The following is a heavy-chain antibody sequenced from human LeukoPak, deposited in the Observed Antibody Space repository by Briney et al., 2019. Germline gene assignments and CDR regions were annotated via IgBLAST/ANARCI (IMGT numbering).Heavy chain of an antibody. CDR2: IYYSGST. D-gene: IGHD3-16*01. CDR3: ARGTGGVVYYDMDV. V-gene: IGHV4-39*07. J-gene: IGHJ6*02. CDR1: GGSISSSSYY. Sequence: PSETLSLTCTVSGGSISSSSYYWGWIRQPPGKGLEWIGSIYYSGSTYYNPSLKSRVTISVDTSKNQFSLKLSSVTAADTAVYYCARGTGGVVYYDMDVWGQGTTVTVSS.